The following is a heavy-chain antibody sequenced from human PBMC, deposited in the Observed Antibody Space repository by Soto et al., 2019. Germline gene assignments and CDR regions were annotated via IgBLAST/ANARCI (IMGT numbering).Heavy chain of an antibody. V-gene: IGHV3-53*01. CDR2: IYSGGST. D-gene: IGHD3-10*01. CDR3: AMFGSGSLYFDY. Sequence: GGSLRLSCAASGFTVGSSYMSWVRQAPGKGLEWVSVIYSGGSTNYADPVKGRFTISRDNSKNTLYLQMNSLRAEDTAVYYCAMFGSGSLYFDYWGQGTLVTVS. J-gene: IGHJ4*02. CDR1: GFTVGSSY.